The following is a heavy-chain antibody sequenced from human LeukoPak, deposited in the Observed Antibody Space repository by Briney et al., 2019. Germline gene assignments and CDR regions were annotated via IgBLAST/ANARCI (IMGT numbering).Heavy chain of an antibody. CDR1: GFTFVSYS. J-gene: IGHJ4*02. D-gene: IGHD6-19*01. V-gene: IGHV3-21*01. Sequence: GGTLRLSCAASGFTFVSYSMNWVRQAPGKGLEWVSSISSSSSYIYYADSVKGRFTISRDNAKNSLYLQMNSLRAEDTAVYYCARDFSGVAGFDYWGQGTLVTVSS. CDR3: ARDFSGVAGFDY. CDR2: ISSSSSYI.